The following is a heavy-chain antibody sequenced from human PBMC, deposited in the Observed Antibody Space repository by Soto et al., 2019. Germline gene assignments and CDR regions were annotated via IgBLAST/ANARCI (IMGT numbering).Heavy chain of an antibody. Sequence: EVQLVESGGGLVKPGGSLRPSCAASGFSLSAYSMNWILQAPGKGLEWVASISSSSSFIHYAESMKGRFTISRDNAKNSLYLQMNGLSAEDTAVYYCAGSSDDGRDNWGQGSLVTVSS. CDR2: ISSSSSFI. J-gene: IGHJ1*01. CDR3: AGSSDDGRDN. D-gene: IGHD1-26*01. CDR1: GFSLSAYS. V-gene: IGHV3-21*01.